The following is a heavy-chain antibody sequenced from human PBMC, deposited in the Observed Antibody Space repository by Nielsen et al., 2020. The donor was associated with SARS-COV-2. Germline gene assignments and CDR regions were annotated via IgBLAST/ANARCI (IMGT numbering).Heavy chain of an antibody. CDR2: INSSSSYI. CDR3: ARGYNWNYVSYYYMDV. V-gene: IGHV3-21*01. CDR1: GFTFSSYS. Sequence: GESLKISCAASGFTFSSYSMNWVRQAPGKGLEWVSSINSSSSYIYYADSVKGRFTISRDNAKNSLYLQMNSLRAEDTAVYYCARGYNWNYVSYYYMDVWGKGTTVTVSS. D-gene: IGHD1-7*01. J-gene: IGHJ6*03.